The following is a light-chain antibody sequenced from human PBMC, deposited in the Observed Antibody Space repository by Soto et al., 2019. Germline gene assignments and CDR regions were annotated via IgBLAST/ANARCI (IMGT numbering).Light chain of an antibody. CDR3: QQYHSDPIT. J-gene: IGKJ5*01. Sequence: DFVMTQSPDSLAVSLGERATINCKSSQSVLSSSNNKNFLAWFQQKPGRPPKLLISWASTRESGVPDRFSGIGSGIDFTLTITSLQAEDVAVYYCQQYHSDPITFGQGTRLEIK. V-gene: IGKV4-1*01. CDR2: WAS. CDR1: QSVLSSSNNKNF.